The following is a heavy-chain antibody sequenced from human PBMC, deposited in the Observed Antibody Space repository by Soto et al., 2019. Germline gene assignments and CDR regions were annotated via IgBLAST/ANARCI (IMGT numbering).Heavy chain of an antibody. Sequence: QVQLVQSGAEVKKPGASVKVSCNPSGYAFTSYTMHWVRQAPGQGLEWMGWINADNGDSKYSQKFHGRVTITRDTSASIAYMELSSLRSEDTAVYYCARDTGSGLSVEPGIFEYWGQGTLVTVSS. CDR1: GYAFTSYT. CDR3: ARDTGSGLSVEPGIFEY. CDR2: INADNGDS. J-gene: IGHJ4*02. V-gene: IGHV1-3*01. D-gene: IGHD1-26*01.